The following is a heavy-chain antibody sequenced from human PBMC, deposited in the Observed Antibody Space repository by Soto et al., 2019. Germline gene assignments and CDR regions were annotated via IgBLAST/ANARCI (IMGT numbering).Heavy chain of an antibody. V-gene: IGHV1-18*04. Sequence: GASVKVSCKASGYTFTSYGISWVRQAPGQGLEWMGWISAYNGNTNYAQKLQGRVTMTTYASTSTAYMELSSLRSDDTAVYYCARRRDGYNFYFDFWGQGTLVTVSS. J-gene: IGHJ4*02. CDR1: GYTFTSYG. CDR3: ARRRDGYNFYFDF. D-gene: IGHD5-12*01. CDR2: ISAYNGNT.